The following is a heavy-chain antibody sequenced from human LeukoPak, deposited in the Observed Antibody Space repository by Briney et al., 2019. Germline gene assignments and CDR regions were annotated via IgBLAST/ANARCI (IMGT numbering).Heavy chain of an antibody. V-gene: IGHV3-48*01. Sequence: GGSLRLSCAASAFTFTTYSMNWVRQAPGKGLEWLSYISSSSNTIYYADSVKGRFTISRDNAKNSLYLQMNGLRAEDTAVYYCASLIPYYYDSSTYSPGDYWGQGTLVTVSS. CDR2: ISSSSNTI. CDR1: AFTFTTYS. J-gene: IGHJ4*02. CDR3: ASLIPYYYDSSTYSPGDY. D-gene: IGHD3-22*01.